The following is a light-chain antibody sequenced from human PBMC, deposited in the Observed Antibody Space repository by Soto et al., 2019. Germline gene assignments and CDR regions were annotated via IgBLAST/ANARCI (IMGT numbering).Light chain of an antibody. CDR1: QSISSY. J-gene: IGKJ4*01. V-gene: IGKV1-39*01. CDR2: AAS. CDR3: QQSYSTLPLT. Sequence: DIQMTQSPSSLSASVGDRVTITCRASQSISSYLNWYQQKPGKAPKLLIYAASSLQSGVPSRFSGSGSGTDFTLTISSLQPDDFATYYCQQSYSTLPLTFGGGTKVEIK.